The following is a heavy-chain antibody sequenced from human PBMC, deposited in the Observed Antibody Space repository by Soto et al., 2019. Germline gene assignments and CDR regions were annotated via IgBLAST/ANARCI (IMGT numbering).Heavy chain of an antibody. CDR1: GGAFSDYA. Sequence: QVQLVQSGAEVKKPGSSVKVSCKASGGAFSDYAFSWVRQAPGQGLEWLGGIMPIFRAPDYAQKFQGSVTMTADEFTRTADMERNGRRSEDTAVYYCAGWLKGPEIGNYYYGMDVWGQGTTVTVS. D-gene: IGHD3-10*01. CDR3: AGWLKGPEIGNYYYGMDV. J-gene: IGHJ6*02. V-gene: IGHV1-69*12. CDR2: IMPIFRAP.